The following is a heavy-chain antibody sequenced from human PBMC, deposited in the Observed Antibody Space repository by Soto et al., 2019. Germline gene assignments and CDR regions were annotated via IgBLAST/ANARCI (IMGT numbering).Heavy chain of an antibody. CDR1: GFTFRSYW. V-gene: IGHV3-7*01. D-gene: IGHD3-3*01. Sequence: GGSLRLSCAASGFTFRSYWMSWVRQAPGKGLEWVANIKPDGSEKYYVDSGKGRFTISRDNAKNSLYLQMNSLRAEDTAVYYCARVMYYDFWSGNAGWFDPWGQGTLVTVSS. CDR2: IKPDGSEK. CDR3: ARVMYYDFWSGNAGWFDP. J-gene: IGHJ5*02.